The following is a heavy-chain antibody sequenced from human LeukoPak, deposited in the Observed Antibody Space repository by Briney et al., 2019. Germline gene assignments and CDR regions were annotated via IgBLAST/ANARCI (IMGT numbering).Heavy chain of an antibody. D-gene: IGHD3-9*01. Sequence: SVKVSCKASGGTFSSYAISWVRQAPGQGLEWMGGIIPIFGTANYAQKFQGRVTITTDESTSTAYMELSSLRSEDTAVYYCARSLVGYFDWLFYWGQGTLVTVSS. V-gene: IGHV1-69*05. CDR1: GGTFSSYA. CDR3: ARSLVGYFDWLFY. J-gene: IGHJ4*02. CDR2: IIPIFGTA.